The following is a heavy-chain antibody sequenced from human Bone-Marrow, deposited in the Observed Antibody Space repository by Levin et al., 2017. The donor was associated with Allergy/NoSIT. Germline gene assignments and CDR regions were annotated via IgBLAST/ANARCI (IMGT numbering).Heavy chain of an antibody. V-gene: IGHV3-49*04. D-gene: IGHD1/OR15-1a*01. Sequence: GGSLRLSCTASGFTFRDYSMNWVRQAPGKGLEWVGLIRGKTYDGTTEYAASVRGRFTISRDDSKSVAYLHMNSLKTEDTAVYYCTREAITGTSWFDPWGQGTLVTVSS. CDR2: IRGKTYDGTT. J-gene: IGHJ5*02. CDR3: TREAITGTSWFDP. CDR1: GFTFRDYS.